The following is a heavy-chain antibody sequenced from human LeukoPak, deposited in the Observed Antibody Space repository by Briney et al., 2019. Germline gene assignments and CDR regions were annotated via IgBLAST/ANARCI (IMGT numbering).Heavy chain of an antibody. CDR2: ISGSGGST. J-gene: IGHJ5*01. Sequence: PGGSLRLSCAASGFTFSSYAMSWVRQAPGKGLEWVSAISGSGGSTYYADSVKGRFTISRDNSKNTLYVQMNSLRAEDTAVYYCARDCSGGSCYDSWGQGTLVTVSS. V-gene: IGHV3-23*01. D-gene: IGHD2-15*01. CDR3: ARDCSGGSCYDS. CDR1: GFTFSSYA.